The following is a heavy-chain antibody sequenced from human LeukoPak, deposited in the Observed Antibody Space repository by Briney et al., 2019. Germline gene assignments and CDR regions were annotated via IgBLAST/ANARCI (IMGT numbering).Heavy chain of an antibody. D-gene: IGHD3-10*01. CDR1: GVSISTSRYY. Sequence: SETLSLTCTVSGVSISTSRYYWGWIRQPPGKGLEWIGNIYYTGPTYYNASLKSRVTISVDTSKNQFSLKLSSVTAADTAVYYCARQGPGRWSYYNPDAFDIWGQGTMVTVSS. J-gene: IGHJ3*02. V-gene: IGHV4-39*01. CDR2: IYYTGPT. CDR3: ARQGPGRWSYYNPDAFDI.